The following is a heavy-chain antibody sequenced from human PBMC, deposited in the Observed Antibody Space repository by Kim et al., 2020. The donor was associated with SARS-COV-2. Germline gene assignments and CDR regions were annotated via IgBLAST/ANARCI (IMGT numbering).Heavy chain of an antibody. CDR3: ARDPGGDFSLYYYYGMDV. CDR2: IYSGGST. CDR1: GFTVSSNY. D-gene: IGHD2-21*02. J-gene: IGHJ6*02. Sequence: GGSLRLSCAASGFTVSSNYMSWVRQAPGKGLEWVSVIYSGGSTYYADSVKGRFTISRDNSKNTLYLQMNSLRAEDTAVYYCARDPGGDFSLYYYYGMDVWGQGTTVTVSS. V-gene: IGHV3-66*02.